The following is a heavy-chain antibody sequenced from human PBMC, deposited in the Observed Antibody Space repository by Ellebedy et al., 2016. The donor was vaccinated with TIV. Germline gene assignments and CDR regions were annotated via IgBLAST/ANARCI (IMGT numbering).Heavy chain of an antibody. J-gene: IGHJ4*02. CDR1: GGPVSSGSYY. CDR2: IYYSGST. CDR3: ARAGVVPAAMCDY. D-gene: IGHD2-2*01. V-gene: IGHV4-61*01. Sequence: SETLSLXXTVSGGPVSSGSYYWSWIRQPPGKGLEWIGYIYYSGSTNYNPSLKSRVTISVDTSKNQFSLKLSSVTAADTAVYYCARAGVVPAAMCDYWGQGTLVTVSS.